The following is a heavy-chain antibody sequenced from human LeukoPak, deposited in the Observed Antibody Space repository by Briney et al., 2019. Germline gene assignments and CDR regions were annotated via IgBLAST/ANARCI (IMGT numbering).Heavy chain of an antibody. CDR3: ARDRDLRLWFGELLGNYFDY. J-gene: IGHJ4*02. CDR1: GYTFTSYG. D-gene: IGHD3-10*01. V-gene: IGHV1-18*04. CDR2: ISAYNGNT. Sequence: ASVKVSCKASGYTFTSYGISWVRQAPGQGLEWMGWISAYNGNTNYAQKLQGRVTMITDTSTSTAYMELRSLRSDDTAVYYCARDRDLRLWFGELLGNYFDYWGQGTLVTVSS.